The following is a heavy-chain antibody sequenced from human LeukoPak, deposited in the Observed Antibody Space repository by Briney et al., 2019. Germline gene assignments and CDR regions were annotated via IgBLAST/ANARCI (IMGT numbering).Heavy chain of an antibody. D-gene: IGHD1-26*01. CDR3: ARQMQSHGNFDS. V-gene: IGHV3-13*01. CDR1: GFTVSSYA. Sequence: GGSLRLSCAASGFTVSSYAMLWVPQPIGKGLEWVSALGIAGDTFYPGSVKGRFTITRENARNSLYLQMNSLRAEDTAMYYCARQMQSHGNFDSWGQGTLVTVSS. CDR2: LGIAGDT. J-gene: IGHJ4*02.